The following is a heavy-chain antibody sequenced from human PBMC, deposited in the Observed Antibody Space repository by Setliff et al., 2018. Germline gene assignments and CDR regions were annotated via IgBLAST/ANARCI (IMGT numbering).Heavy chain of an antibody. D-gene: IGHD6-19*01. V-gene: IGHV4-4*07. CDR1: GYSISSGYY. CDR2: IYTSGST. Sequence: SETLSLTCAVSGYSISSGYYWSCIRQPAGKGLEWIGRIYTSGSTNYNPSLKSRVTMSIDTSKNQFSLKLNSVTAADMAVYYCAREQWLDPPGYYYMDVWAKGTTVTVSS. CDR3: AREQWLDPPGYYYMDV. J-gene: IGHJ6*03.